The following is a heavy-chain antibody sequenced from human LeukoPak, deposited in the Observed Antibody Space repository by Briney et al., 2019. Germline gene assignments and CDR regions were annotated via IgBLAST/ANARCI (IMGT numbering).Heavy chain of an antibody. CDR1: GFTFSSYS. CDR3: AVARYCSSTSCYDRADI. D-gene: IGHD2-2*01. J-gene: IGHJ3*02. Sequence: PGGSLRLPCAASGFTFSSYSMNWVRQAPGKGLEWVSSISSSSSYIYYADSVKGRFTISRDNAKNSLYLQMNSLRAEDTAVYYCAVARYCSSTSCYDRADIWGQGTMVTVSS. CDR2: ISSSSSYI. V-gene: IGHV3-21*01.